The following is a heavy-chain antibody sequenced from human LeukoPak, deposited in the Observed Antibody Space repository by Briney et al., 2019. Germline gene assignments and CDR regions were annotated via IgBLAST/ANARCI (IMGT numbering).Heavy chain of an antibody. CDR3: AKSPRGYNYYMDV. CDR1: GFTLSPCA. Sequence: GGSLRLSCGVSGFTLSPCAMSWVRQAPGKGLEWVSVISGGAVSIYYADSVKGRFTISRDNSNNTLYLQMDSLRAEDTAVYYCAKSPRGYNYYMDVWGKGTTVTVSS. V-gene: IGHV3-23*01. CDR2: ISGGAVSI. J-gene: IGHJ6*03.